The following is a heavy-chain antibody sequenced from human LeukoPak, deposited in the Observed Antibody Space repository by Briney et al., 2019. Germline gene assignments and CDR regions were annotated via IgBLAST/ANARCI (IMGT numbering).Heavy chain of an antibody. CDR2: INPNSGGT. D-gene: IGHD3-22*01. Sequence: ASVKVSCKASGYTFTGYYMHWVRQAPGQGLEWMGRINPNSGGTNYAQKFQGRVTMTRDTSISTAYMELSRLRSDDTAVYYCARRVGYYYDSSGYLLDYWGQGTLVTVSS. V-gene: IGHV1-2*06. J-gene: IGHJ4*02. CDR1: GYTFTGYY. CDR3: ARRVGYYYDSSGYLLDY.